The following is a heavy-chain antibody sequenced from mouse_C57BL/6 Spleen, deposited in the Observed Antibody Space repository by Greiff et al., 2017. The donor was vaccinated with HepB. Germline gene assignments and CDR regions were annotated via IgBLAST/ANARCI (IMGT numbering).Heavy chain of an antibody. CDR3: ARNYYGSRYYAMDY. J-gene: IGHJ4*01. D-gene: IGHD1-1*01. Sequence: VQLQQPGAELVRPGSSVKLSCKASGYTFTSYWMHWVKQRPIQGLEWIGNIDPSDSETHYNQKFKDKATLTVDKSSSTAYMQLSSLNSEDSAVYYCARNYYGSRYYAMDYWGQGTSVTVSS. CDR1: GYTFTSYW. V-gene: IGHV1-52*01. CDR2: IDPSDSET.